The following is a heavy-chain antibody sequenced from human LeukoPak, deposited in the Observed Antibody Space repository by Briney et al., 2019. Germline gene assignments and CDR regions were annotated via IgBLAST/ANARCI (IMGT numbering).Heavy chain of an antibody. CDR1: GLTVNTTY. J-gene: IGHJ4*02. V-gene: IGHV3-53*01. Sequence: GSLRLSCAVSGLTVNTTYLTWVRKAPGKGLEWVSMIYSGGNTHHADSVKGRCTISRDNSKNTVYLQVSSLRAEDTVVYYCASASLNSHGYGWFFDQWGQGALVTVSS. D-gene: IGHD5-18*01. CDR3: ASASLNSHGYGWFFDQ. CDR2: IYSGGNT.